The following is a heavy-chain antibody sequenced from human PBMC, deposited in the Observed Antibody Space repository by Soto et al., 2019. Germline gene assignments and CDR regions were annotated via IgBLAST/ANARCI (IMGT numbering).Heavy chain of an antibody. CDR3: ASSSSGYPEY. D-gene: IGHD3-22*01. CDR1: GNTFTKYY. J-gene: IGHJ4*02. V-gene: IGHV1-46*01. Sequence: QVQVVQSGAEVKKPGASVKVSCEASGNTFTKYYIHWVRQAPGHGLEWMGAMNPDDGSASYAQKFRGRVSMTRVTSTRTVYMELSSLKNEDTAVYYCASSSSGYPEYWGQGTLVTVSS. CDR2: MNPDDGSA.